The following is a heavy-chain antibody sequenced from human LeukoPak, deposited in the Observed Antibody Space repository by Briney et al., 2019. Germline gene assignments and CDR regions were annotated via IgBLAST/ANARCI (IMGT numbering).Heavy chain of an antibody. D-gene: IGHD3-22*01. CDR3: AKDLTYYYDSTGYYFDY. J-gene: IGHJ4*02. V-gene: IGHV3-23*01. CDR1: GFTFSSYA. CDR2: ISAGGGTT. Sequence: GESLRLSCAASGFTFSSYAMSWVRQAPGKGLELVSGISAGGGTTYYADSVKGRFTISRDNSKNTLYLQLNSLRAEDTAIYYCAKDLTYYYDSTGYYFDYWGQGTLVTVSS.